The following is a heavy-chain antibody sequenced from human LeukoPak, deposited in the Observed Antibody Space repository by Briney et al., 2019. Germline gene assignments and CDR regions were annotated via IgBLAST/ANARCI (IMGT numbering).Heavy chain of an antibody. V-gene: IGHV4-39*07. D-gene: IGHD4-11*01. Sequence: KASETLSLTCTVSGGSISSGGYYWSWIRQPPGKGLEWIGEINHSGSTNYNPSLKSRVTISVDTSKNQFSLKLSSVTAADTAVYYCARGGVTTVFYYYYYYYMDVWGKGTTVTVSS. CDR2: INHSGST. CDR1: GGSISSGGYY. J-gene: IGHJ6*03. CDR3: ARGGVTTVFYYYYYYYMDV.